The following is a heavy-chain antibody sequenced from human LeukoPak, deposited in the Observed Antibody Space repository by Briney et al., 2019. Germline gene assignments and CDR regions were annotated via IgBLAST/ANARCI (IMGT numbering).Heavy chain of an antibody. CDR3: ARRGYSYGLDWFDP. D-gene: IGHD5-18*01. V-gene: IGHV3-7*03. Sequence: PGGSLRLSCAASGFTFSSYSMNWVRQAPGKGLEWVANIKQDGSEKYYVDSVKGRFTISRDNAKNSLYLQMNSLRAEDTAVYYCARRGYSYGLDWFDPWGQGTLVTVSS. CDR1: GFTFSSYS. J-gene: IGHJ5*02. CDR2: IKQDGSEK.